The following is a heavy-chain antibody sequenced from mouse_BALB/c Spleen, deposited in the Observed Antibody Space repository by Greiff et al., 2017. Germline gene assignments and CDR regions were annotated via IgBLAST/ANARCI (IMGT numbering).Heavy chain of an antibody. D-gene: IGHD1-1*01. CDR3: ARFTTVVMDY. CDR2: ISSGGSYT. J-gene: IGHJ4*01. Sequence: EVQLQQSGGGLVKPGGSLKLSCAASGFTFSSYAMSWVRQSPEKRLEWVAEISSGGSYTYYPDTVTGRFTISRDNAKNTLYLEMSSLRSEDTAMYYCARFTTVVMDYWGQGTSVTVSS. CDR1: GFTFSSYA. V-gene: IGHV5-9-4*01.